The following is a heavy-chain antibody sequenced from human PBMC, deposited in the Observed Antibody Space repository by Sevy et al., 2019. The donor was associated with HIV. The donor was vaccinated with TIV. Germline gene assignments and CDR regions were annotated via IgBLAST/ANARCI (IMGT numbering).Heavy chain of an antibody. CDR1: GFTFSNYV. J-gene: IGHJ6*03. V-gene: IGHV3-49*04. CDR3: TRAERDYFYMDV. CDR2: IRTKAYGGTR. Sequence: GGSLRLSCTGSGFTFSNYVMSWVRQAPGKGLEWVASIRTKAYGGTREYAASVKGRFTGSRDDSKSIAYLEMNSLKIEDTAVYYCTRAERDYFYMDVWGKGTTVTVSS.